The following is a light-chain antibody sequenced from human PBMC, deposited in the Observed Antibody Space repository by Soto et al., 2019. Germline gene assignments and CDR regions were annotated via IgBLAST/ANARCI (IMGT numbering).Light chain of an antibody. V-gene: IGKV1-8*01. CDR1: QGISSY. CDR3: QPYNNWPLT. CDR2: AAS. Sequence: AIRMTQSPSSLSASTGDRVTITCRASQGISSYLAWYQQKPGKAPKLLIYAASTLQSGVPSRFSGSGSGTDFTLTISCLQSEDFAVYYCQPYNNWPLTFGGGTKVDIK. J-gene: IGKJ4*01.